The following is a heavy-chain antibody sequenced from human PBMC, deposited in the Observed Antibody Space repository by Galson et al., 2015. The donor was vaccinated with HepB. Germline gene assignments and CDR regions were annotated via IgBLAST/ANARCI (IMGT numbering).Heavy chain of an antibody. D-gene: IGHD4-23*01. J-gene: IGHJ4*02. V-gene: IGHV3-30*18. CDR2: ISYDGSNK. CDR1: GFTFSSYG. CDR3: AKFGATVFTPFDY. Sequence: SLRLSCAASGFTFSSYGMHWVRQAPGKGLEWVAVISYDGSNKYYADSVKGRFTISRDNSKNTLYLQMNSLRAEDTAVYYCAKFGATVFTPFDYWGQGTLVTVSS.